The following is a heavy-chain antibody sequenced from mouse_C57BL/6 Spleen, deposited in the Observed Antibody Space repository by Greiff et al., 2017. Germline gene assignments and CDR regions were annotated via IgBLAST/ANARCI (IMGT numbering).Heavy chain of an antibody. D-gene: IGHD2-4*01. CDR3: ARDDYDVGFAY. Sequence: EVHLVESGGGLVKPGGSLKLSCAASGFTFSDYGMHWVRQAPEKGLGWVAYISSGSSTIYYADTVKGRFTISRDNAKNTLFLQMTSLRSEDTAMYYCARDDYDVGFAYWRQGTLVTVSA. V-gene: IGHV5-17*01. CDR1: GFTFSDYG. CDR2: ISSGSSTI. J-gene: IGHJ3*01.